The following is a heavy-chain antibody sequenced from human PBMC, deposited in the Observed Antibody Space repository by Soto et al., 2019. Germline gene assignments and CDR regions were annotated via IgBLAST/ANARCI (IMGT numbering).Heavy chain of an antibody. CDR3: ARFVAARPPYYYGMDV. CDR2: INHSGST. D-gene: IGHD6-6*01. J-gene: IGHJ6*02. V-gene: IGHV4-34*01. CDR1: GGSFSGYY. Sequence: SSETLSLTCAVYGGSFSGYYWSWIRQPPGKGLEWIGEINHSGSTNYNPSLKSRVTISVDTSKNQFSLKLSSVTAADTAVYYCARFVAARPPYYYGMDVWGQGTTVTVSS.